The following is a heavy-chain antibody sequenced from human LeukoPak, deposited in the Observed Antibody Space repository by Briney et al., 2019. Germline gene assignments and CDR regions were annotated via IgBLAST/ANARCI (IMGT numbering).Heavy chain of an antibody. V-gene: IGHV3-23*01. CDR3: AKACYYDSSGYYSGPDYFDY. CDR2: ISGSGGST. D-gene: IGHD3-22*01. J-gene: IGHJ4*02. Sequence: GGSLTLTCAAYGFTFSSYAMSRVRHAPGKGLEGFSAISGSGGSTDYADYVKGRFTIARDNSKNTLYLQMNSLRAEDTAVYYCAKACYYDSSGYYSGPDYFDYWGQGTLVTVSS. CDR1: GFTFSSYA.